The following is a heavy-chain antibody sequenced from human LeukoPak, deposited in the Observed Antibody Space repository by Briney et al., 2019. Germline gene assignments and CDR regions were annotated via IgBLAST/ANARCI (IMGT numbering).Heavy chain of an antibody. CDR1: GYTFTGYY. CDR2: INPNSGGS. Sequence: ASVKVSXKTSGYTFTGYYMHWVRQAPGQGLEWMGWINPNSGGSNYAQKFQGRVTMTRDTSISTTYMELNRLTSDDTAVYYCARGEGGDGYNWRDYWGQGTLVTVSS. V-gene: IGHV1-2*02. D-gene: IGHD5-24*01. J-gene: IGHJ4*02. CDR3: ARGEGGDGYNWRDY.